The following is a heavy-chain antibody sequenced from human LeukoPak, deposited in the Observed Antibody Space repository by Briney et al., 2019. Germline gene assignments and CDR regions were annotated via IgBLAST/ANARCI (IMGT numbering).Heavy chain of an antibody. CDR2: ISSNGGST. Sequence: GGSLRLSCAASGFTFSSYAMHWVRQAPGKGLEYVSAISSNGGSTYYANSVKGRFTISRDNSKNTLYLQMGSLRVEDMAVYYCARVIRRNSGYDWEAYFDYWGQGTLVTVSS. CDR3: ARVIRRNSGYDWEAYFDY. V-gene: IGHV3-64*01. CDR1: GFTFSSYA. D-gene: IGHD5-12*01. J-gene: IGHJ4*02.